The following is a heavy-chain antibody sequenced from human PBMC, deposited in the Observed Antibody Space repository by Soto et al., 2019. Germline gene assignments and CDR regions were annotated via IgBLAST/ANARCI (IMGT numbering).Heavy chain of an antibody. J-gene: IGHJ5*02. CDR1: GYTFTSYG. CDR3: ARDHCSSTSCPDWFDP. D-gene: IGHD2-2*01. V-gene: IGHV1-18*01. CDR2: ISAYNGNT. Sequence: QVQLVQSGAEVKKPGASVKVSCKASGYTFTSYGISWVRQAPGQGLEWLGWISAYNGNTNYAQKLQGRVTMTTDTSTSTAYRELRSLRSDDTAVYYCARDHCSSTSCPDWFDPWGQGTLVTVSS.